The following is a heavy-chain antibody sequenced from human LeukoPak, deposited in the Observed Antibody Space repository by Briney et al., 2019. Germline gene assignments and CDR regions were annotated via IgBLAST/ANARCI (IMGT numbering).Heavy chain of an antibody. V-gene: IGHV4-39*07. CDR2: IYHSGST. Sequence: SETLSLTCTVSGGSISTSSYYWGWIRQPPGKGLEWIGSIYHSGSTYYNPSLKSRVTISVDTSKNQFSLKLSSLTAADTAVYYCARDRKYYYHMDVWGKGTTVTVSS. CDR1: GGSISTSSYY. CDR3: ARDRKYYYHMDV. D-gene: IGHD1-14*01. J-gene: IGHJ6*03.